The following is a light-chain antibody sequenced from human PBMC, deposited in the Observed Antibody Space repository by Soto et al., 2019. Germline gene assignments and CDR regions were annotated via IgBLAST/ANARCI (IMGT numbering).Light chain of an antibody. CDR1: QSVSSN. CDR3: QQYNDWPPVT. V-gene: IGKV3-15*01. CDR2: DVS. J-gene: IGKJ4*01. Sequence: EIVMTQSPATLSVSPGGRATLSCRASQSVSSNLAWYQQKPGQAPRLLIYDVSTRATGIPARFSGSGSGTEFTLSISSLQSGDFAVYYCQQYNDWPPVTFGGGTKVDIK.